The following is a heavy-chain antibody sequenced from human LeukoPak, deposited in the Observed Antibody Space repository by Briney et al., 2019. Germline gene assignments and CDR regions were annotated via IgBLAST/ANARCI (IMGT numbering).Heavy chain of an antibody. CDR2: IYSNGWT. V-gene: IGHV4-61*02. CDR3: ARGSGWNSFDP. CDR1: GGSISTDVYY. J-gene: IGHJ5*02. D-gene: IGHD6-19*01. Sequence: SETLSLTCTVSGGSISTDVYYWTWIRQPAGKGLEWIGRIYSNGWTDYNPPLKSRVSISIDTSKNHFSLKMSLATAADTALYYCARGSGWNSFDPWGQGTLVTVSS.